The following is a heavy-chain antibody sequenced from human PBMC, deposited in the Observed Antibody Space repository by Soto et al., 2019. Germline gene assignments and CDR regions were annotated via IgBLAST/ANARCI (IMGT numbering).Heavy chain of an antibody. Sequence: QVQLVQSGAEVKKPGSSVKVSCKASGGTFSSYTISWVRQAPGQGLEWMGRIIPILGIANYAQKFQGRVTITADKSTSTAYMELSSLRSEDTAVYYCAHTEIGYCSGGSCYLTGSDYWGQGTLVTVSS. J-gene: IGHJ4*02. CDR3: AHTEIGYCSGGSCYLTGSDY. V-gene: IGHV1-69*02. CDR1: GGTFSSYT. CDR2: IIPILGIA. D-gene: IGHD2-15*01.